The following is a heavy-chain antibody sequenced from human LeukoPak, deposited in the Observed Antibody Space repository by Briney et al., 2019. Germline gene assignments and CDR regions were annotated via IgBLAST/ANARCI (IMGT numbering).Heavy chain of an antibody. V-gene: IGHV1-8*01. CDR1: GYTFTSYD. J-gene: IGHJ6*02. Sequence: ASVKVSCKASGYTFTSYDFNWLRQATGQGPEWMGWMNPNSGATGYAQKFQGRVTMTRSASINTAYMELTNLRSEDTAVYYCARDGFLIVVVIEGYYGMDVWGQGTTVTVSS. D-gene: IGHD3-22*01. CDR3: ARDGFLIVVVIEGYYGMDV. CDR2: MNPNSGAT.